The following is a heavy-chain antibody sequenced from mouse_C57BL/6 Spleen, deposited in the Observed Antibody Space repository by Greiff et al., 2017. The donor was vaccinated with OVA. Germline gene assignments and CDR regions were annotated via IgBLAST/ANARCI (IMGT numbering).Heavy chain of an antibody. CDR3: ARGSMVTPPWFAY. V-gene: IGHV5-4*01. D-gene: IGHD2-2*01. J-gene: IGHJ3*01. Sequence: EVQLVESGGGLVKPGGSLKLSCAASGFTFSSYAMSWVRQTPEKRLEWVATISDGGSYTYYPDNVKGRFTISRDNAKNNLYLQMSHLKSEDTAMYYCARGSMVTPPWFAYWGQGTLVTVSA. CDR2: ISDGGSYT. CDR1: GFTFSSYA.